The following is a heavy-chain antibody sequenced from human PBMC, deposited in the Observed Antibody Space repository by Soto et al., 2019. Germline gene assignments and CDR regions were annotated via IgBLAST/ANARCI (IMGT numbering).Heavy chain of an antibody. CDR1: GYTFTSYY. CDR2: INPSGGST. CDR3: ARDTRGDFDY. Sequence: QVQLVQSGAEVKKPGASVKVSCKASGYTFTSYYMHWVRQAPGQGLEWMGIINPSGGSTSYAQKFQXMVXMXRNRSTSTVYMELSSLRSEDTAVYYCARDTRGDFDYWGQGTLVTVSS. J-gene: IGHJ4*02. V-gene: IGHV1-46*01. D-gene: IGHD3-10*01.